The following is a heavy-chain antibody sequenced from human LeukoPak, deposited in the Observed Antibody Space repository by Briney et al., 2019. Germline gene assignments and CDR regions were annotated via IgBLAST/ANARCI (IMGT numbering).Heavy chain of an antibody. V-gene: IGHV3-7*01. J-gene: IGHJ4*02. D-gene: IGHD4-23*01. CDR3: ARVGTWELQRVFDF. CDR2: TNREGNEK. Sequence: GGSLRLSCATSGFAFSSYWMTWVRQVPGKGLEWVANTNREGNEKYYVDSVKGRFTISRDNAKNSVDLQMDSLRVEDTAVYYCARVGTWELQRVFDFWGQGTLVTVSS. CDR1: GFAFSSYW.